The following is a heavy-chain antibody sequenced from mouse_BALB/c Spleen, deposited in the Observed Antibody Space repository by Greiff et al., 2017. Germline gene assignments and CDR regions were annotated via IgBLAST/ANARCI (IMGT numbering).Heavy chain of an antibody. Sequence: LVESGPELVKPGASVKVSCKASGYAFTSYNMYWVKQSHGKSLEWIGYIDPYNGGTSYNQKFKGKATLTVDKSSSTAYMHLNSLTSEDSAVYYCARRDYGNYVEAMDYWGQGTSVTVSS. CDR3: ARRDYGNYVEAMDY. J-gene: IGHJ4*01. V-gene: IGHV1S135*01. D-gene: IGHD2-1*01. CDR1: GYAFTSYN. CDR2: IDPYNGGT.